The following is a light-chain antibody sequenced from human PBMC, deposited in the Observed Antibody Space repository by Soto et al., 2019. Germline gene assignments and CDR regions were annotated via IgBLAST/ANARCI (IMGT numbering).Light chain of an antibody. CDR1: QSISSH. CDR3: QQYGSSPRT. J-gene: IGKJ1*01. CDR2: GAS. Sequence: EIVMTQSPATLSVSPGERATLSCRASQSISSHLAWYQQKPGQGPRLLIYGASSRATGIPDRFSGSGSGTDFTLSISRLEPEDFVVYYCQQYGSSPRTFGQGTKVDIK. V-gene: IGKV3-20*01.